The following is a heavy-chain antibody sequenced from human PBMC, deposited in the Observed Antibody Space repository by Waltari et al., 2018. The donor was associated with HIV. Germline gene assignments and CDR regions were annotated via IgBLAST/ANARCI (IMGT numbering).Heavy chain of an antibody. CDR1: GFTFSHYG. CDR3: AKTTMVTPYYYYGVDV. Sequence: QVQLVESGGGVVQPGGSLRLSCAASGFTFSHYGMHWVRQAPGKGVGGGAFIRYDGNDKYYADFVKGRFTISRDNSKNTLYLQTNSLRAEDTAVYYCAKTTMVTPYYYYGVDVWGQGATVTVSS. J-gene: IGHJ6*02. D-gene: IGHD5-18*01. V-gene: IGHV3-30*02. CDR2: IRYDGNDK.